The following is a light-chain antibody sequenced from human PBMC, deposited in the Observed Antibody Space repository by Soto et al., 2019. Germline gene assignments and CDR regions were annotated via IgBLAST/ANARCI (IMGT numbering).Light chain of an antibody. CDR3: QQYGDSPLT. Sequence: EILLTQSPGNVSLSPGERATLSCRASQSVTSSYLAWYKQKPGQAPRLLIYGVSSRATGIPDRFSGSGAGTDFTLTISRLEPEDFAVYYCQQYGDSPLTFGGGTKVDIK. V-gene: IGKV3-20*01. CDR1: QSVTSSY. J-gene: IGKJ4*01. CDR2: GVS.